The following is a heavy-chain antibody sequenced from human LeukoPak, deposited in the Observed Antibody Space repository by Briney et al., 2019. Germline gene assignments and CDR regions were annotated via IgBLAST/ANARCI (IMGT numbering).Heavy chain of an antibody. J-gene: IGHJ4*02. Sequence: EASVKVSCKASGGTFSSYAISWVRQAPGQGLEWMGRIIPILGIANYAQKFQGRVTITADKSTSTAYMELSSLRSEDTAVYYCARGYYYDSSVPGYWGQGTLVTVSS. V-gene: IGHV1-69*04. D-gene: IGHD3-22*01. CDR3: ARGYYYDSSVPGY. CDR2: IIPILGIA. CDR1: GGTFSSYA.